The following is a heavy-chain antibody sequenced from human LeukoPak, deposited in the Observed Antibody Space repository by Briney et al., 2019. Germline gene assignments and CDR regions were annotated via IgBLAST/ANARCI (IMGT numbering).Heavy chain of an antibody. V-gene: IGHV3-7*01. D-gene: IGHD1-26*01. CDR3: ARVVGATKRGAYYFDY. J-gene: IGHJ4*02. Sequence: GGSLRLSCAATGFTFSDYWMSWVRQAPEMGLEWVANIKQDGSEKYYVDSVMGRFTISRDNAKNSLYLQMSSLRAEDTAVYYCARVVGATKRGAYYFDYWGQGTLVTVSS. CDR1: GFTFSDYW. CDR2: IKQDGSEK.